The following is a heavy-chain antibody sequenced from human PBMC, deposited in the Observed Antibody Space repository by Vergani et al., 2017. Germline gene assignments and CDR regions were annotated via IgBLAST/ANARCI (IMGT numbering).Heavy chain of an antibody. CDR3: AKSGGSY. CDR2: ISGSGGST. D-gene: IGHD1-26*01. V-gene: IGHV3-23*01. Sequence: EVQLLESGGGLIQPGGSLRLSCVASGFSFRSYAMNWGRQAPGKGLEWVSAISGSGGSTYYADSVKGRFTISRDNSKNTLYLQMNSLRAEDTAVYYCAKSGGSYWGQGTLVTVSS. CDR1: GFSFRSYA. J-gene: IGHJ4*02.